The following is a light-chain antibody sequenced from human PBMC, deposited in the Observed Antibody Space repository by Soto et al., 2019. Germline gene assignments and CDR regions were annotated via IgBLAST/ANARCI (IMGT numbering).Light chain of an antibody. CDR3: QHYNSYSEE. CDR2: KAS. Sequence: DIQITQSPSTLSGAVGDRVTITCRASQTISSWLAWYQQKPGKAPKLLIYKASTLKSGVPSRFSGSGSGTEFTLTISSLQPDDFATYYCQHYNSYSEEFGQGTRLEIK. J-gene: IGKJ5*01. V-gene: IGKV1-5*03. CDR1: QTISSW.